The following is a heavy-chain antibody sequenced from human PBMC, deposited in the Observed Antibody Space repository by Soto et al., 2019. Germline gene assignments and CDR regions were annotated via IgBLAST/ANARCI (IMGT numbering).Heavy chain of an antibody. D-gene: IGHD3-22*01. CDR3: AREASVVISCDY. CDR1: GYTFINYY. Sequence: GASVKVSCKASGYTFINYYMHWVRQAPGQGFEWMGRISPKSGGSNYAQKFQGRVSMTWDTSLKTAYLELSSLMSDDTAVYYCAREASVVISCDYWGQGTLVTVSS. V-gene: IGHV1-2*02. J-gene: IGHJ4*02. CDR2: ISPKSGGS.